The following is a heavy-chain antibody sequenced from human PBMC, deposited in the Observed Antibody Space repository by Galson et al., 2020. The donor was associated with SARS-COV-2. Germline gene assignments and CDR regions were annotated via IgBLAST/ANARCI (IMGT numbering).Heavy chain of an antibody. Sequence: SETLSLTCTVSGGSISNSLYYWGWIRQPPGEGLEWLGSVYSSGTGSYNPSLKSRVTISVDTSKNQFSLKLTSVTAADTAVYYCASLYSYGFLYTFDIWGQGTKVTVSS. J-gene: IGHJ3*02. CDR3: ASLYSYGFLYTFDI. CDR1: GGSISNSLYY. D-gene: IGHD5-18*01. V-gene: IGHV4-39*01. CDR2: VYSSGTG.